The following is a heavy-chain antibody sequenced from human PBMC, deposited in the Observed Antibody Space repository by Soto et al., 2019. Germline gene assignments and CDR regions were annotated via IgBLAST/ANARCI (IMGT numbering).Heavy chain of an antibody. D-gene: IGHD3-3*01. V-gene: IGHV1-18*01. J-gene: IGHJ2*01. Sequence: ASVKVSCKASGYTFTSYGISWVRQAPGQGLEWMGWISAYNGNTNYAQKLQGRVTMTTDTSTSTAYMELRSLISDDTAVYYCARDKSYTIFGVVIPNWYFDLWGRGTLVTVSS. CDR1: GYTFTSYG. CDR3: ARDKSYTIFGVVIPNWYFDL. CDR2: ISAYNGNT.